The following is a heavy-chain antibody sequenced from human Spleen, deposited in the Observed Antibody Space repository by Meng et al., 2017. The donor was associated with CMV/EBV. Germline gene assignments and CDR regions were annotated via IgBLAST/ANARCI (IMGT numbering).Heavy chain of an antibody. CDR1: GFTVSSNY. V-gene: IGHV3-53*01. Sequence: GESLKISCAASGFTVSSNYMSWVRQATEKGLEWVSVIYSGGSTYYADSVKGRFTISRDNSKNTLYLQMNSLRAEDTAVYYCARVPSGYYGMDVWGQGTTVTVSS. CDR2: IYSGGST. CDR3: ARVPSGYYGMDV. D-gene: IGHD3-10*01. J-gene: IGHJ6*02.